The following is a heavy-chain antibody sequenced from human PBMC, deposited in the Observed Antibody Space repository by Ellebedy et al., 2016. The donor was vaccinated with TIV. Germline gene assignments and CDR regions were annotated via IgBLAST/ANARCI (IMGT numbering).Heavy chain of an antibody. CDR2: ISWKSGSI. CDR1: GFTFGDYA. J-gene: IGHJ6*02. CDR3: AKDRPYYGMDV. V-gene: IGHV3-9*01. Sequence: GGSLRLSCTASGFTFGDYAMSWFRQAPGKGLEWVSGISWKSGSIGYADSVKGRFTISRDNAKNSLYLQMNSLRAEDTAVYYCAKDRPYYGMDVWGQGTTVTVSS.